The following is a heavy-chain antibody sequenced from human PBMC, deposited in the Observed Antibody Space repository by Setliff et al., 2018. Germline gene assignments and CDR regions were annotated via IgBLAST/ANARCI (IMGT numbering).Heavy chain of an antibody. CDR3: ARVRMVQGYYEFDY. D-gene: IGHD3-10*01. CDR2: SDHGGNT. J-gene: IGHJ4*02. CDR1: GESFSNNY. Sequence: SETLSLTCSVYGESFSNNYWSWIRQSPGKGLEWIGESDHGGNTTIHPSLKSRLTMSVDTSKNQFSLKLTSVTAADTAVYYCARVRMVQGYYEFDYWGQGTLVTVS. V-gene: IGHV4-34*01.